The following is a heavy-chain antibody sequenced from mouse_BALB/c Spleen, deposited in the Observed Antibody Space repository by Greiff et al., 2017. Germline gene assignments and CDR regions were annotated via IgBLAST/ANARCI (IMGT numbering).Heavy chain of an antibody. CDR3: NADLGGYVCDY. D-gene: IGHD2-2*01. Sequence: DVQLQESGAELVRSGASVKLSCTASGFNIKDYYMHWVKQRPEQGLEWIGWIDPENGDTEYAPKFQGKATMTADTSSNTAYLQLSSLTSEDTAVYYCNADLGGYVCDYWGQGTTLTVSS. CDR1: GFNIKDYY. CDR2: IDPENGDT. V-gene: IGHV14-4*02. J-gene: IGHJ2*01.